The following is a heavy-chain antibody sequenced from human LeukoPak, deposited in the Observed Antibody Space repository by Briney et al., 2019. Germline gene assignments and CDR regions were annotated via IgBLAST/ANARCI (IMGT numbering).Heavy chain of an antibody. CDR2: INHSGST. V-gene: IGHV4-34*01. J-gene: IGHJ5*02. CDR1: GGSFSGCY. Sequence: SETLSLTCAVYGGSFSGCYWSWIRQPPGKGLEWIGEINHSGSTNYNPSLKSRVTISVDTSKNQFSLKLSSVTAADTAVYYCARVGRWFDPWGQGTLVTVSS. CDR3: ARVGRWFDP.